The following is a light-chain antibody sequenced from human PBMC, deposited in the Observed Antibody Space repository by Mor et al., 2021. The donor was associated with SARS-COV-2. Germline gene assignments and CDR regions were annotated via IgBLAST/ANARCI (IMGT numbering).Light chain of an antibody. J-gene: IGLJ2*01. CDR2: GVS. CDR3: SSFVGRSPAHVI. V-gene: IGLV2-14*01. Sequence: YGVSNRPSGVSNRFSGSKSGNTASLTISGLQSEDEADYYCSSFVGRSPAHVIFGGGT.